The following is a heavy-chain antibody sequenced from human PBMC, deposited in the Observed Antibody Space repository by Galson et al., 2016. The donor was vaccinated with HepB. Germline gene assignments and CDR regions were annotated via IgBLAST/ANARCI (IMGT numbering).Heavy chain of an antibody. CDR3: ARQIAARNWFDP. V-gene: IGHV4-59*08. Sequence: ETLSLTCTVSGASITAYYWSWIRQSPGKGLEWIGHIYYSGSTNYNPSLKSRVTISADTSKTRFSLHLRSVTAADTAVYFCARQIAARNWFDPWGQGTLVTVSS. CDR2: IYYSGST. J-gene: IGHJ5*02. CDR1: GASITAYY. D-gene: IGHD6-6*01.